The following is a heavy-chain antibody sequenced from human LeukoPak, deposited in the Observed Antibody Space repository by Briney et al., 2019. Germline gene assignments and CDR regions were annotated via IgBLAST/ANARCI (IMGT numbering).Heavy chain of an antibody. Sequence: PGGSLRLSCAASGFTLNRAWMSWVRQTPQQRLEFVAKIKEDGSEKYYADSVKGRFTISRDNTKNSLYLQMDSLRVDDTAIYYCAKGGEGYSWGQGTLVTVSS. CDR2: IKEDGSEK. V-gene: IGHV3-7*01. CDR1: GFTLNRAW. D-gene: IGHD3-10*01. CDR3: AKGGEGYS. J-gene: IGHJ4*02.